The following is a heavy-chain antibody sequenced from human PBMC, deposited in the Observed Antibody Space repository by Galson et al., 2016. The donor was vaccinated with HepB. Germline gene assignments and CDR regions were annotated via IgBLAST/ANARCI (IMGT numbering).Heavy chain of an antibody. Sequence: LRLSCAASGFAFTSAWMTWVRQAPGKGLEWVGRIKSKTDGETTDYTAPVKGRFTISRDDSKNTLYLQMNSLKSEDTAVYYCTAVMPTQAFDYWGQGILVTVSS. CDR3: TAVMPTQAFDY. D-gene: IGHD2-2*01. V-gene: IGHV3-15*01. CDR1: GFAFTSAW. J-gene: IGHJ4*02. CDR2: IKSKTDGETT.